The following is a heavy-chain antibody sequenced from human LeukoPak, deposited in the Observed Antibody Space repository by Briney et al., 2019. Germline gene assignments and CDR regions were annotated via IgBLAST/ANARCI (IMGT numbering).Heavy chain of an antibody. CDR2: ISGGGGST. V-gene: IGHV3-23*01. J-gene: IGHJ1*01. CDR3: AKEDCSGTTCRDYFHH. CDR1: GFTFNNFA. Sequence: GGSLRLSCAASGFTFNNFAMSWVRQAPGKGLEWVSAISGGGGSTYYADSVKGRFTISRDNSKNTLYLQMNSLRVEDTAVYYCAKEDCSGTTCRDYFHHWGQGTLVTVSS. D-gene: IGHD2-2*01.